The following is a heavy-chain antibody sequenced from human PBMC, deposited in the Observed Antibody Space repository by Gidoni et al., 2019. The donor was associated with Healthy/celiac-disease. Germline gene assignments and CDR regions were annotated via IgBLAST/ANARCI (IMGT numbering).Heavy chain of an antibody. J-gene: IGHJ6*02. CDR3: ARDDRENPYYYYGMDV. Sequence: QVQLVESGGGVVQPGRSRRRAGAAAGFTFSSYAMHGVRQAPGKGLEWVAVISDDGSNKYYADSVKGRFTISRDNSKNPLYLQMNSLRAEDTAVYYCARDDRENPYYYYGMDVWGQGTTVTVSS. CDR2: ISDDGSNK. V-gene: IGHV3-30-3*01. D-gene: IGHD1-26*01. CDR1: GFTFSSYA.